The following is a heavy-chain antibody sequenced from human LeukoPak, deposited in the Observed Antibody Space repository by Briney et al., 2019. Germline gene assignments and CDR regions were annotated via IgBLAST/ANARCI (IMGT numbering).Heavy chain of an antibody. CDR2: ISAYNGNT. D-gene: IGHD3-22*01. CDR1: GYTFTSYG. V-gene: IGHV1-18*01. J-gene: IGHJ3*02. Sequence: ASVKVSCKATGYTFTSYGIGWVRQAPGQGLEWMGWISAYNGNTNYAQKLQGRVTMTTDTSTSTAYMELRSLRSDDTAVYYCARDPRHYYDSSGYDAFDIWGQGTMVTVSS. CDR3: ARDPRHYYDSSGYDAFDI.